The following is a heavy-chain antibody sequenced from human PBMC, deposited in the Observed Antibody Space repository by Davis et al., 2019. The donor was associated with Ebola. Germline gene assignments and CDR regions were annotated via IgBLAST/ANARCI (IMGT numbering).Heavy chain of an antibody. Sequence: YWSWIRQPAGKGLEWMGIIYPGDSDTRYSPSFQGQVTISADKSISTAYLQWSSLKASGTAMYYCARLGYYDFWSGYFYYYYMDVWGKGTTVTVSS. CDR3: ARLGYYDFWSGYFYYYYMDV. D-gene: IGHD3-3*01. CDR1: YW. J-gene: IGHJ6*03. CDR2: IYPGDSDT. V-gene: IGHV5-51*01.